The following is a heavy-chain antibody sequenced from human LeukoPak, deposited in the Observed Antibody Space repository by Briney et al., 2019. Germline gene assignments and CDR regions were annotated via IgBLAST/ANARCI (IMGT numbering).Heavy chain of an antibody. CDR3: AREVDSSGYYYGYFDY. D-gene: IGHD3-22*01. J-gene: IGHJ4*02. V-gene: IGHV1-69*05. CDR2: IIPIFGTA. Sequence: SVKVSCKASGGTFSSYAISWVRQAPGQGLEWMGGIIPIFGTANYAQKFQGRVTITTDESTSTAYMELSSLRSEDTAVYYCAREVDSSGYYYGYFDYWGQETLVTVSS. CDR1: GGTFSSYA.